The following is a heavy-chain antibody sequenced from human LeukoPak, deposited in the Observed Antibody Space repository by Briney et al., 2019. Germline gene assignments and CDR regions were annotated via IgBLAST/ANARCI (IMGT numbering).Heavy chain of an antibody. CDR1: GGSFTRGGYY. V-gene: IGHV4-31*03. D-gene: IGHD7-27*01. CDR3: ARGSTGDKSNN. Sequence: SETLSLTCTVSGGSFTRGGYYWSWIGQLPGKGLEWIGYIYYSGTTSYNPSLKSRLTISLDTSENQFSLKLSSVTAADTAVYYCARGSTGDKSNNWGQGTLVTVSS. J-gene: IGHJ4*02. CDR2: IYYSGTT.